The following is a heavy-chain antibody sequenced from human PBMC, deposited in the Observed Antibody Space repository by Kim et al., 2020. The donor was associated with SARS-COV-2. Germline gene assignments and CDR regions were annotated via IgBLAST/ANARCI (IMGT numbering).Heavy chain of an antibody. Sequence: SETLSLTCTVSGGSISSSSYYWGWIRQPPGKGLEWIGSIYYSGSTYYNPSLKSRVTISVDTSKNQFSLKLSSVTAADTAVYYCARSEEVVVAATNWGQGTLVTVSS. D-gene: IGHD2-15*01. CDR3: ARSEEVVVAATN. J-gene: IGHJ4*02. CDR2: IYYSGST. CDR1: GGSISSSSYY. V-gene: IGHV4-39*01.